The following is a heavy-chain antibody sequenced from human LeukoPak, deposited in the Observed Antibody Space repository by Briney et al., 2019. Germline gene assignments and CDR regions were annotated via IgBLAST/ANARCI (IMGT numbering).Heavy chain of an antibody. Sequence: GGSLRLSCAASGFTFSSYEMNWVRQAPGKGLEWVSYISSSGSTIYYADSVKGRFTISRDNAKNSLYLQMNSLRAEDTAVYYCAKDRTYCSGGSCYYWFDPWGQGTLVTVSS. CDR1: GFTFSSYE. J-gene: IGHJ5*02. CDR3: AKDRTYCSGGSCYYWFDP. V-gene: IGHV3-48*03. D-gene: IGHD2-15*01. CDR2: ISSSGSTI.